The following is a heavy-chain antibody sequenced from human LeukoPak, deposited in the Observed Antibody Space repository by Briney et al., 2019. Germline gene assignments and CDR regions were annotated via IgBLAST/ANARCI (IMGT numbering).Heavy chain of an antibody. CDR2: ISYDGSNK. V-gene: IGHV3-30*03. J-gene: IGHJ4*02. CDR3: ARDTVAGQIYFDH. D-gene: IGHD6-19*01. Sequence: GGSLRLSCAASGFTFSSYGMHWVRQAPGKGLEWVAVISYDGSNKYYADSVKGRFTISRDNSKNSLYLQVDSLRVGDTAVYYCARDTVAGQIYFDHWGQGTLVTVSS. CDR1: GFTFSSYG.